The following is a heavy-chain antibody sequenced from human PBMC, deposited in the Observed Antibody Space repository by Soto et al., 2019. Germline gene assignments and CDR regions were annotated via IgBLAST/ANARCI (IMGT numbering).Heavy chain of an antibody. J-gene: IGHJ4*02. CDR1: AGSISGYY. D-gene: IGHD1-7*01. V-gene: IGHV4-59*08. CDR3: ARTPYNWDYGGYFNY. Sequence: QVQLQESGPALVKTSETLSLTCTVSAGSISGYYWSWIRQPPGKGLEWVGFIYYTGRTNYNPSLKSRVTISLDTSKNQFSLRLSSVTAADTAVYSCARTPYNWDYGGYFNYWGQGALVTVSS. CDR2: IYYTGRT.